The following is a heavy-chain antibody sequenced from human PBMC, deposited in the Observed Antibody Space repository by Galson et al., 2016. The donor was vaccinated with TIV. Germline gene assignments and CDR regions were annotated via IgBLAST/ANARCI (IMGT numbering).Heavy chain of an antibody. CDR2: ISSSGSTI. CDR3: ARLSAGYYDFDY. Sequence: SLRLSCAASGFTFSSYIINWVRQAPGKGLEWVSYISSSGSTIYYADSVKGRFTISRDNAKDSLYLQMNSLRDEDTAVYYSARLSAGYYDFDYWGPGTLVTVSS. J-gene: IGHJ4*02. D-gene: IGHD3-22*01. CDR1: GFTFSSYI. V-gene: IGHV3-48*02.